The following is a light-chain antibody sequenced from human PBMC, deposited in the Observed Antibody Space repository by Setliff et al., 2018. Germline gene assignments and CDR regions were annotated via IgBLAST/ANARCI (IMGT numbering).Light chain of an antibody. Sequence: QSALAQPASVSGSPGQSITIACTGLSSDVSDYNFVSWYQQHPGKAPKLIISDVNNRPSGVSNHFSGSKSGSTASLTISGLQPEDEADYYCSSNTNSDTLFVFGGGTKVTVL. V-gene: IGLV2-14*03. CDR1: SSDVSDYNF. CDR2: DVN. CDR3: SSNTNSDTLFV. J-gene: IGLJ2*01.